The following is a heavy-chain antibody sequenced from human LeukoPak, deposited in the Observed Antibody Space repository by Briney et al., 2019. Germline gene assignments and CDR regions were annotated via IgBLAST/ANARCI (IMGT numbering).Heavy chain of an antibody. CDR3: ARRIVVVISYYYYYYMDV. CDR1: GFTFDDYG. Sequence: PGGSLRLSCAASGFTFDDYGMSWVRQAPGKGLEWVSGINWNGGSTGYADSVKGRFTISRDNAKNSLYLQMNSLRAEDTALYYCARRIVVVISYYYYYYMDVWGKGTTVTVSS. J-gene: IGHJ6*03. V-gene: IGHV3-20*04. CDR2: INWNGGST. D-gene: IGHD3-22*01.